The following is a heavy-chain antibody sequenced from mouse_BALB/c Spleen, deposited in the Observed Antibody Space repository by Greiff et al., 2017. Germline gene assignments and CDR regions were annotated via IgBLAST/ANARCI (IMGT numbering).Heavy chain of an antibody. Sequence: QVQLQQSGAELVKPGASVKLSCKASGYTFTSYWMHWVKQRPGQGLEWIGEIDPSDSYTNYNQKFKGKATLTVDKSSSTAYMQLSSLTSEDSAVYYCARSDGSSPAWFAYWGQGTLVTVSA. CDR2: IDPSDSYT. V-gene: IGHV1-69*02. CDR3: ARSDGSSPAWFAY. CDR1: GYTFTSYW. J-gene: IGHJ3*01. D-gene: IGHD1-1*01.